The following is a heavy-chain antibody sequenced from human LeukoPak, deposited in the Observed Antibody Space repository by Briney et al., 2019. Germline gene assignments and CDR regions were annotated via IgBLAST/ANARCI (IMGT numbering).Heavy chain of an antibody. CDR1: VYTFTGYY. J-gene: IGHJ5*02. CDR3: ATKKTPLYCGGDCYSGLGWFDP. CDR2: INPKTGGT. V-gene: IGHV1-2*02. D-gene: IGHD2-21*02. Sequence: SVTLSCTASVYTFTGYYMCWVRQAHAQGLEWMGCINPKTGGTYCAQKFQSRGTMTRDTSISTAYMELSRLRFDDTAMYYCATKKTPLYCGGDCYSGLGWFDPWGQGTLVTVSA.